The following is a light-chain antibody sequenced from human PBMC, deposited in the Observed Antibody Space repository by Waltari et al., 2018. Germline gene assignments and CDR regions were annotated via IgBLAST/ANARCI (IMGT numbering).Light chain of an antibody. CDR2: GAS. CDR1: QDISNY. Sequence: DIQITNSPSSLSASVEDRVTITCRASQDISNYLAWLQQKPGKAPKSLIYGASSLQSGVPSNFSGSGSGTDFTLTISSLQPEDFATYYCQQYDSFPRTFGQGTKVEIK. J-gene: IGKJ1*01. CDR3: QQYDSFPRT. V-gene: IGKV1-16*02.